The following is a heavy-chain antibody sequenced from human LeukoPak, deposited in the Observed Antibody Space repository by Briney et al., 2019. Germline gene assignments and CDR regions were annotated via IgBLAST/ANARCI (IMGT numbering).Heavy chain of an antibody. D-gene: IGHD2-21*02. CDR3: TTAGFDY. CDR2: IRSKAYGGTT. CDR1: GFTFSSYS. V-gene: IGHV3-49*04. Sequence: PGGSLRLSCAASGFTFSSYSMNWVRQAPGKGLEWVGFIRSKAYGGTTEYAASVKGRFTISRDDSKSIAYLQMNSLKTEDTAVYYCTTAGFDYWGQGTLVTVSS. J-gene: IGHJ4*02.